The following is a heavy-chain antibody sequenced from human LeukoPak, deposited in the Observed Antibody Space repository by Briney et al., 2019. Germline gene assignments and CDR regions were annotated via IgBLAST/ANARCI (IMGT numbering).Heavy chain of an antibody. CDR3: AKGVVVVPEGDAFDI. Sequence: TGGSLRLSCAASGFTVSSNYMSWVRQAPGKGLEWVSVIYSGGSTYYADSVRGRFTISRDNSKNTLYLQLNSLRAEDTAVYYCAKGVVVVPEGDAFDIWGQGTMVTVSS. D-gene: IGHD2-2*01. J-gene: IGHJ3*02. CDR2: IYSGGST. V-gene: IGHV3-66*01. CDR1: GFTVSSNY.